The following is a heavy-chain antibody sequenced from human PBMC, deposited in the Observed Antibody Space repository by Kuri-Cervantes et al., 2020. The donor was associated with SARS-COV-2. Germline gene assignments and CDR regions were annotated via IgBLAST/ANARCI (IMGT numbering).Heavy chain of an antibody. Sequence: GESLKISCAASGFTSSSDSMNWVRQAPRKGLEWVSYISSSSSTIYYADSVKGRFTISRDNAKNSLYLQMNSLRAEDTAVYYCARDPDSGSYYGAFDIWGQGTMVTVSS. CDR2: ISSSSSTI. CDR3: ARDPDSGSYYGAFDI. D-gene: IGHD1-26*01. V-gene: IGHV3-48*01. CDR1: GFTSSSDS. J-gene: IGHJ3*02.